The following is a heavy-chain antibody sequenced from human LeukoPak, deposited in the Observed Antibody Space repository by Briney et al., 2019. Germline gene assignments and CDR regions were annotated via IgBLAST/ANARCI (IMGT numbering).Heavy chain of an antibody. D-gene: IGHD3-22*01. CDR3: ARGTYYYDSSGYYAGYYFDY. V-gene: IGHV3-48*01. J-gene: IGHJ4*02. Sequence: GESLRLSCAASGFTFSSYSMNWVRQAPGKGLEWVSYISSSSSTIYYADSVKGRFTISRDNAKNSLYLQMDSLRAEDTAVYYCARGTYYYDSSGYYAGYYFDYWGQGTLVTVSS. CDR2: ISSSSSTI. CDR1: GFTFSSYS.